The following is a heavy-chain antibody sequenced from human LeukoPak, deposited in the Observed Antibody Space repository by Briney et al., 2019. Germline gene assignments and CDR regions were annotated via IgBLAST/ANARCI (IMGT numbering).Heavy chain of an antibody. J-gene: IGHJ4*02. CDR3: ARVRMVRGGMKPPYPLGF. V-gene: IGHV1-8*01. D-gene: IGHD3-10*01. CDR2: MNPNSGNT. Sequence: GASVKVSCKASGYTFTSYDINWVRQATGQGLEWMGWMNPNSGNTGYAQKFQGRVTMTRNTSISTAYMELSSLRSQHTAVSYFARVRMVRGGMKPPYPLGFWGQGTLVTVSS. CDR1: GYTFTSYD.